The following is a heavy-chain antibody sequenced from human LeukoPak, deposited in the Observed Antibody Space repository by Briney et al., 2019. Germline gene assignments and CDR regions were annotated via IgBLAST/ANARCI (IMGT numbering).Heavy chain of an antibody. D-gene: IGHD5-12*01. V-gene: IGHV3-30*02. Sequence: PWGTLSLSCVASGFTFSSYGMHWVRQAPGKGLEWVAFIRYDGTNKYYAASVKGRFTISRDNSKNTLYLQMNSLRAEDTAVYCCANILGASYTGFDYGDYWGQGTLVTVSS. CDR1: GFTFSSYG. CDR3: ANILGASYTGFDYGDY. CDR2: IRYDGTNK. J-gene: IGHJ4*02.